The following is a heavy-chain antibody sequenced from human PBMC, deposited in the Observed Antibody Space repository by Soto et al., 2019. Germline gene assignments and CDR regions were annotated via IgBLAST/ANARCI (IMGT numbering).Heavy chain of an antibody. J-gene: IGHJ2*01. Sequence: QVQLVESGGGVVQPGRSLRLSCAASGFTFSSYGMHWVRQAPGKGLEWVAVIWYDGSNKYYADSVKGRFTISRDNSNNTLYMQMNSLRSEDTAVYYCVRGPYHWYFDITGRGTLVTVSS. CDR3: VRGPYHWYFDI. CDR1: GFTFSSYG. CDR2: IWYDGSNK. V-gene: IGHV3-33*01.